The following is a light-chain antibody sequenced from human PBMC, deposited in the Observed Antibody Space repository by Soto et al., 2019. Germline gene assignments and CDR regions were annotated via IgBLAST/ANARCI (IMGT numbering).Light chain of an antibody. CDR2: AAS. V-gene: IGKV1-39*01. CDR3: HQSYSAPWT. Sequence: DIQVSQPPSSLSASVGDRVTITCRASQSISSYLNWYRQKPGRAPNLLIYAASKLQSGVPSRFSGSGSGTDFTLTISSLQPGDFAIYYCHQSYSAPWTFGQGTKVEIK. CDR1: QSISSY. J-gene: IGKJ1*01.